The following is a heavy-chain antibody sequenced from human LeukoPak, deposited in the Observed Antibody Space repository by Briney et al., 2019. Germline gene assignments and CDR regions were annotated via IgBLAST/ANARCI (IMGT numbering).Heavy chain of an antibody. CDR1: GFTFSDYY. CDR3: AMYRAYGDRDY. CDR2: ISSSSTYT. Sequence: GGSLRLSCAASGFTFSDYYMSWIRQAPGKGLEWVSYISSSSTYTNYADSVKGRFTISRDNAKNSLYLQMNSLRAEDTAVYYCAMYRAYGDRDYWGQGALVTVSS. J-gene: IGHJ4*02. V-gene: IGHV3-11*06. D-gene: IGHD4-17*01.